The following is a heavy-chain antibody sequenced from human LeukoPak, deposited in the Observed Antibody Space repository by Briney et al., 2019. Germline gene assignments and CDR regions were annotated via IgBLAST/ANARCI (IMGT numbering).Heavy chain of an antibody. D-gene: IGHD3-3*01. J-gene: IGHJ4*02. V-gene: IGHV4-30-4*01. Sequence: SETLSLTCTVSGGSISSGDYYWSWIRQPPGKGLERIGYIYYSGSTYYNPSLKSRVTTSVDTSKNQFSLKLSSVTAADTAVYYCARVSYYDFWSGYEDWGQGTLVTVSS. CDR3: ARVSYYDFWSGYED. CDR2: IYYSGST. CDR1: GGSISSGDYY.